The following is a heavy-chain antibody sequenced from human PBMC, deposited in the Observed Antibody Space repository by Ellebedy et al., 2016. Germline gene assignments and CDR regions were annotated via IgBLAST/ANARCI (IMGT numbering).Heavy chain of an antibody. CDR1: GFKFSGYS. D-gene: IGHD1-7*01. CDR2: ISTSSSFI. CDR3: ARVGDMAGKLYGPLDH. Sequence: GGSLRLSXAISGFKFSGYSMSWVRQAPGKGLEWVSFISTSSSFIHYGDSVKGRFTISRDNARNSLFLQMNSLRAEDTAVYYCARVGDMAGKLYGPLDHWGQGTQVTVPS. J-gene: IGHJ4*02. V-gene: IGHV3-21*01.